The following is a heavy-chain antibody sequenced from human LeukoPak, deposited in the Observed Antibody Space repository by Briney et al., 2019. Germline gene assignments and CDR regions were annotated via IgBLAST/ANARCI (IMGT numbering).Heavy chain of an antibody. CDR1: GFTFSSHL. Sequence: GGSLRLSCAASGFTFSSHLMHWVRQAPGKGLEWVSSISSSSSYIYYADSVKGRFTISRDNAKNSLYLQMNSLRAEDTAVYYCARGGRDYGDYGGYWGQGTLVTVSS. D-gene: IGHD4-17*01. J-gene: IGHJ4*02. V-gene: IGHV3-21*01. CDR3: ARGGRDYGDYGGY. CDR2: ISSSSSYI.